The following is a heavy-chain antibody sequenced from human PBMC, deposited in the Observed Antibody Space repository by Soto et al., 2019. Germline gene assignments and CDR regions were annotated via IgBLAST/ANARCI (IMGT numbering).Heavy chain of an antibody. CDR1: GFSLSTSGVG. CDR2: IYWDDDK. CDR3: AHRRGFGELLFDY. D-gene: IGHD3-10*01. Sequence: QITLKASGPTVVKPTQTLTLTCTFSGFSLSTSGVGVGWIRQPPGKALEWLALIYWDDDKRYSPYLKSRLTITEDTANNQLVLTKTNRDTEDPATYYCAHRRGFGELLFDYGGQGTQVTVSS. V-gene: IGHV2-5*02. J-gene: IGHJ4*02.